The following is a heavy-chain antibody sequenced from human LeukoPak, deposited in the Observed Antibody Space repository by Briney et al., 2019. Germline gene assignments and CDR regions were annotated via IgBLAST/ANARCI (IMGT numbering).Heavy chain of an antibody. CDR3: AIVYTSPHPTYYYYMDA. J-gene: IGHJ6*03. D-gene: IGHD2-2*02. CDR2: IYTSGST. V-gene: IGHV4-39*07. CDR1: GGSISSSSYY. Sequence: PSETLSLTCTVSGGSISSSSYYWGWIRQPPGKGLEWIGRIYTSGSTNYNPSLKSRVTMSVDTSKNQFSLKLSSVTAADTAVYYCAIVYTSPHPTYYYYMDAWGKGTTVTISS.